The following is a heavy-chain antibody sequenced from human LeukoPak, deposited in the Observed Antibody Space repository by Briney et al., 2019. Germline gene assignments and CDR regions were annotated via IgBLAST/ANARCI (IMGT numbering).Heavy chain of an antibody. CDR1: GGTFSSYA. J-gene: IGHJ3*02. CDR3: ARDPGSGYGLKAFDI. V-gene: IGHV1-69*05. D-gene: IGHD5-12*01. CDR2: IIPIFGTA. Sequence: ASVKVSCKASGGTFSSYAISWVRQAPGQGLEWMGGIIPIFGTANYAQKFQGRVTITTDESTSTAYMELSSLRSEDTAVYYCARDPGSGYGLKAFDIWGQGTMVTVSS.